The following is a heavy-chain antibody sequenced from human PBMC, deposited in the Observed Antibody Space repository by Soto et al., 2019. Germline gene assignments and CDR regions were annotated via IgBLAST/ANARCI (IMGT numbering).Heavy chain of an antibody. V-gene: IGHV4-39*01. CDR3: AGSIAVAGLPPDY. J-gene: IGHJ4*02. CDR1: GGSISSSSYY. D-gene: IGHD6-19*01. CDR2: YYYSVST. Sequence: SETLSLTCTVSGGSISSSSYYWGWIRQPPGKGLEWIGSYYYSVSTYYNPSLKSRVTISVDTSKNQFSLKLSSVTAADTAVYYCAGSIAVAGLPPDYWGQGTLVTVSS.